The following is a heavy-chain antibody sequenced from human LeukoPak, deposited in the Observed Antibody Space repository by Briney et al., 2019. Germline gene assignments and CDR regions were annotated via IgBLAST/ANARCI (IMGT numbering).Heavy chain of an antibody. J-gene: IGHJ5*02. D-gene: IGHD3-16*01. V-gene: IGHV3-53*04. CDR1: RFAVSSNS. CDR2: IYSDGTT. CDR3: ASAGYASWFDP. Sequence: PGGSLRLSCAASRFAVSSNSMSWVRQAPGKGLEWVSTIYSDGTTYYADSVKGRFTISRHNSKNTLYLQMNSLRAEDTAVYYCASAGYASWFDPWGQGTLVTVSS.